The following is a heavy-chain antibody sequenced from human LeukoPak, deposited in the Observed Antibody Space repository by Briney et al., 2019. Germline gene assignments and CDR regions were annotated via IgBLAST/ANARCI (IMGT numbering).Heavy chain of an antibody. D-gene: IGHD1-7*01. CDR1: GGSISSYY. CDR2: IYYSGST. Sequence: PSETLSLTCTVSGGSISSYYWSWIRQPPGKGLEWIGYIYYSGSTNYNPSLKRRVTISVDTSKNQFSLKLSSVTAADTAVYYCARRVTGTTWFDYWGQGTLVTVSS. J-gene: IGHJ4*02. CDR3: ARRVTGTTWFDY. V-gene: IGHV4-59*08.